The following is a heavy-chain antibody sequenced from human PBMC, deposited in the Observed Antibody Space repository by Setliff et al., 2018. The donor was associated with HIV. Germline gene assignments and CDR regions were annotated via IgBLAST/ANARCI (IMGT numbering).Heavy chain of an antibody. V-gene: IGHV1-18*01. CDR2: ISGYNGDT. Sequence: SVKVSCKASGYTFTNYGISWVRQAPGQGLEWMGWISGYNGDTNYAQKVQGRVTMTIDTPTTTAYMELRRLRSDDTAVYYCAREALPTSDYHTFDSWGQGSQVTVSS. CDR1: GYTFTNYG. CDR3: AREALPTSDYHTFDS. J-gene: IGHJ4*02. D-gene: IGHD3-16*01.